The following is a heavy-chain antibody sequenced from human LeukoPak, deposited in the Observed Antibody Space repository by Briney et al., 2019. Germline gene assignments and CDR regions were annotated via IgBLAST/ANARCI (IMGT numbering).Heavy chain of an antibody. V-gene: IGHV3-66*01. Sequence: GGSLRLSCADSGFTVSSNYMSWVRQAPGKGLEWVSFIYTTGRTYYADSVKGRFTISRDDSKNTVFLQMNSLGAEDTAVYYCARDPPMTTDFALDVWGQGTTVTVSS. D-gene: IGHD4-11*01. CDR2: IYTTGRT. J-gene: IGHJ6*02. CDR3: ARDPPMTTDFALDV. CDR1: GFTVSSNY.